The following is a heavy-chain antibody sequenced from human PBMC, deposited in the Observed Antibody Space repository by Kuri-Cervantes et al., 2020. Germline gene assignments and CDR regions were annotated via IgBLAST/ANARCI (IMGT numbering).Heavy chain of an antibody. J-gene: IGHJ4*02. CDR3: ARDLITFGGVIGMGY. CDR2: ISPNSGGT. D-gene: IGHD3-16*02. Sequence: ASVKVSCKASGYTFTGYYLHWVRQAPGQGLEWMGWISPNSGGTNFAQRFQGRVIMTRDTSISTVYMELSSLRSDDTAVYYCARDLITFGGVIGMGYWGQGTLVTVSS. V-gene: IGHV1-2*02. CDR1: GYTFTGYY.